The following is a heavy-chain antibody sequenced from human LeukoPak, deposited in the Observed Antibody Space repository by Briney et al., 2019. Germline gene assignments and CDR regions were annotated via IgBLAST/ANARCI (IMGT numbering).Heavy chain of an antibody. Sequence: SGGSLRLSCAASGFTVSSNYMNWVRQAPGKGLEWVSVIYSGGSTYYADSVKGRFTISRDNSKNTLYLQMNSLRAEDTAVYYCARDRYCSGGSCLPRYYYYYGMDVWGQGTTVTVSS. V-gene: IGHV3-66*01. CDR3: ARDRYCSGGSCLPRYYYYYGMDV. CDR2: IYSGGST. D-gene: IGHD2-15*01. J-gene: IGHJ6*02. CDR1: GFTVSSNY.